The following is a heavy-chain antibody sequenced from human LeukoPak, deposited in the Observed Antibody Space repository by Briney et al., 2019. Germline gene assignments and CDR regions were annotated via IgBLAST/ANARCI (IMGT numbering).Heavy chain of an antibody. J-gene: IGHJ5*02. D-gene: IGHD2-2*01. V-gene: IGHV1-18*01. CDR3: ARAGIVVVPAAISEVGLWFDP. CDR2: ISAYNGNT. Sequence: ASVTVSCTASGYTFTSYGISWVRQAPGQGLEWMGWISAYNGNTNYAQKLQGRVTMTTDTSTSTAYMELRSLRSDDTAVYYCARAGIVVVPAAISEVGLWFDPWGQGTLVTVSS. CDR1: GYTFTSYG.